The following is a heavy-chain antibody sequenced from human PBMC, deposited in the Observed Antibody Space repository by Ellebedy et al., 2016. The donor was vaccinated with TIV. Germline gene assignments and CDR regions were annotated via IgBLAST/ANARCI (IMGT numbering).Heavy chain of an antibody. Sequence: PGGSLRLSCAASGFTFSSYALHWVRQAPGKGLHWVAVIGNTGTARFYADSVKGRFTISRDNSKNTVYLQMDSLRNEDTALYFCARENYFDSGILDALDVWGQGAMVTVSS. J-gene: IGHJ3*01. CDR3: ARENYFDSGILDALDV. D-gene: IGHD3-10*01. CDR2: IGNTGTAR. V-gene: IGHV3-30*01. CDR1: GFTFSSYA.